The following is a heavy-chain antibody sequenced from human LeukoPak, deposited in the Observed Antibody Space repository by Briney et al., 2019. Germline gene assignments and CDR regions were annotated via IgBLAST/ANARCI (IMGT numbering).Heavy chain of an antibody. CDR2: ISSSSSYI. V-gene: IGHV3-21*01. CDR3: ARESRGGHVDV. CDR1: GFTFSYYS. Sequence: PGGSLRLSCAASGFTFSYYSMNWVRQAPGKGLEWVSSISSSSSYIYYADSVKGRFTISRDNAKNSLYLQMNSLRAEDTAVYYCARESRGGHVDVWGQGTTVTVSS. D-gene: IGHD6-25*01. J-gene: IGHJ6*02.